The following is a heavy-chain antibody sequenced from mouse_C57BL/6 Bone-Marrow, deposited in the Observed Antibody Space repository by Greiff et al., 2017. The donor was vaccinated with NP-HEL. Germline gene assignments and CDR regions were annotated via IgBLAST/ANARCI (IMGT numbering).Heavy chain of an antibody. CDR1: GFNIKDDY. Sequence: VQLQQSGAELVRPGASVKLSCTASGFNIKDDYMHWVKQRPEQGLEWIGWIDPENGDTEYASKFQGKATITADTSSTTASLQLSSLSSEDTAVYYCTTLGSSYAMDYWGQGTSVTVSS. V-gene: IGHV14-4*01. J-gene: IGHJ4*01. CDR3: TTLGSSYAMDY. CDR2: IDPENGDT. D-gene: IGHD1-1*01.